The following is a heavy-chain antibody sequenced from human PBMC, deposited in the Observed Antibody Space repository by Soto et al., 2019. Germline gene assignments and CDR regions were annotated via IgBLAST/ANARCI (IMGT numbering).Heavy chain of an antibody. V-gene: IGHV1-18*01. CDR3: ARAELYDFWSGPAPGYFDL. CDR1: GGTFSSYA. CDR2: ISAYNGNT. Sequence: GASVKVSCKASGGTFSSYAISWVRQAPGQGLEWMGGISAYNGNTNYAQKLQGRVTMTTDTSTSTAYMELRSLRSDDTAVYYCARAELYDFWSGPAPGYFDLWGRGTLVTVSS. J-gene: IGHJ2*01. D-gene: IGHD3-3*01.